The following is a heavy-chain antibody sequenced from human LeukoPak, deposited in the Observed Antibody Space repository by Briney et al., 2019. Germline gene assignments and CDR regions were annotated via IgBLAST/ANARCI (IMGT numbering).Heavy chain of an antibody. D-gene: IGHD3-9*01. CDR3: ARGRYDILTGYLTAFDI. J-gene: IGHJ3*02. CDR2: IYSDDSET. Sequence: GESLKISCKGSGYSFFGYWIGWVRQTPEKGLEWMGIIYSDDSETRYSPSFQGQVTMSADKSISTAYLQWSGLKASDTAMYYCARGRYDILTGYLTAFDIWGQGTMVTVSS. V-gene: IGHV5-51*01. CDR1: GYSFFGYW.